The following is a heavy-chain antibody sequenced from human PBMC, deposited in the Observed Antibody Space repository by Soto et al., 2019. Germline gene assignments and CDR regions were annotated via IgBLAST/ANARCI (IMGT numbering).Heavy chain of an antibody. V-gene: IGHV4-30-4*01. D-gene: IGHD6-13*01. CDR1: GGSISSGDYY. Sequence: SETLSLTCTVSGGSISSGDYYWSWIRQPPGKGLEWIGYIYYSGSTYYNPSLKSRVTISVDTSKNQFSLKLSSVTAADTAVYYCARAGSSSWSNWFDPWGQGTLVTVS. J-gene: IGHJ5*02. CDR3: ARAGSSSWSNWFDP. CDR2: IYYSGST.